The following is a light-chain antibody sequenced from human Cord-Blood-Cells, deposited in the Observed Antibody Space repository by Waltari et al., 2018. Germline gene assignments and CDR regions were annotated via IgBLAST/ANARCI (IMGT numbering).Light chain of an antibody. CDR1: MSVMRGQ. Sequence: SSWATMSVMRGQLAWCQQKPGLPPRVRSYGGARRATGIPDGFRDSGSGTDVTLTISRREPKELAVYYCQQYGSSPRTCGQGTKVEIK. V-gene: IGKV3-20*01. CDR3: QQYGSSPRT. J-gene: IGKJ1*01. CDR2: GGA.